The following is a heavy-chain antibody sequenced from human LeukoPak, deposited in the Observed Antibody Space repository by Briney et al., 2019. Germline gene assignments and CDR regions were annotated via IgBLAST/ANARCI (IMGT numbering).Heavy chain of an antibody. Sequence: GASVKVSCKASGFTFTSSAMQWVRQARGQRLEWIGWIVVGSGNTNYAQKFQERVTITRDMFTSTAYMELSSLRSEDTAVYYCASEKGVVVAATGLRVGAFDIWGQGTMVSVSS. J-gene: IGHJ3*02. D-gene: IGHD2-15*01. V-gene: IGHV1-58*02. CDR2: IVVGSGNT. CDR1: GFTFTSSA. CDR3: ASEKGVVVAATGLRVGAFDI.